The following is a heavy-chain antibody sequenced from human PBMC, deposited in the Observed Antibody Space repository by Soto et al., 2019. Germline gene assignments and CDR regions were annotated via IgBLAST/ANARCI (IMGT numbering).Heavy chain of an antibody. V-gene: IGHV4-4*02. J-gene: IGHJ4*02. CDR2: VYHSGST. Sequence: QVQLQESGPGLVKPSGTLSLTCAVSGGSISTSNWWSWVRQPPGKGLEWIGEVYHSGSTNYNPSFNGRVAMSLAQSQHQFSLKLTSVTAADTALYHCARTSTRGTRFAYWGQGSLVTVSS. CDR3: ARTSTRGTRFAY. CDR1: GGSISTSNW. D-gene: IGHD1-1*01.